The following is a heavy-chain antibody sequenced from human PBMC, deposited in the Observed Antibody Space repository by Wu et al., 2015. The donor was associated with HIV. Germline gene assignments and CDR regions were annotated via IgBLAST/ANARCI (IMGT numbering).Heavy chain of an antibody. V-gene: IGHV1-8*01. CDR3: ARLHPWGLV. D-gene: IGHD3/OR15-3a*01. CDR1: GYTFTSYD. Sequence: QVQLVQSGAEVKKPGASVKVSCKASGYTFTSYDIHWVRQATGQGLEWMGWMNPKSGNTGCTQKFQGRITMTRNTSITTAYMELSSLRSEDTALYFCARLHPWGLVRGQGTLVTVSS. J-gene: IGHJ4*02. CDR2: MNPKSGNT.